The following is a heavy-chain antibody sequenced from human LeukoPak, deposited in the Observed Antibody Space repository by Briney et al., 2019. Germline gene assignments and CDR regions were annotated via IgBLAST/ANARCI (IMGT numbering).Heavy chain of an antibody. Sequence: SETLSLTCAVYGGSFSGYYWSWIRQPPGKGLEWIGEINHSGSTNYNPSLKSRVTISVDTSKNQFSLKLSSVTAADTAVYYCARVGRGTHIVQLWGQGTLVTVSS. CDR3: ARVGRGTHIVQL. CDR1: GGSFSGYY. CDR2: INHSGST. D-gene: IGHD3-16*01. V-gene: IGHV4-34*01. J-gene: IGHJ4*02.